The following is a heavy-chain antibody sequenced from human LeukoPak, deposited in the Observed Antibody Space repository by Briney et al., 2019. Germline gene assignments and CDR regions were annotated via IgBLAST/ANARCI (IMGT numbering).Heavy chain of an antibody. J-gene: IGHJ4*02. D-gene: IGHD3-3*01. CDR3: ARAYDFWSPLGY. Sequence: SQTLSLTCTVSGGSISSGSYYWSWIRQPAGTGLEWIGRIYTSGSTNYNPSLKSRVTISVDTSKNQFSLKLSSVTAADTAVYYCARAYDFWSPLGYWGQGTLVTVSS. CDR2: IYTSGST. V-gene: IGHV4-61*02. CDR1: GGSISSGSYY.